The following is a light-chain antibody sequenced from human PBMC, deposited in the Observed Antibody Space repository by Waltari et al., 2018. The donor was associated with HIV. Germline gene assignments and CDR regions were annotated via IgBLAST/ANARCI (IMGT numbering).Light chain of an antibody. V-gene: IGLV1-44*01. Sequence: SAVSQPPSASGTPGPGAAISCSGRSSTLESNAVNWYRQLPGTAPKLLIYSNNQRPSGVPDRFSGSKSGTSASLGITGLQSEDDADYYCAAWDDSLNGLLFGGGTKLTVL. J-gene: IGLJ2*01. CDR2: SNN. CDR1: SSTLESNA. CDR3: AAWDDSLNGLL.